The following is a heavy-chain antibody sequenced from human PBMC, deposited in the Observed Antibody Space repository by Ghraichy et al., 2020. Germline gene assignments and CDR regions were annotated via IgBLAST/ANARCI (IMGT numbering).Heavy chain of an antibody. D-gene: IGHD3-9*01. Sequence: SQTLSLTCTVSGGSISSRNYYWGWIRQPPGKGLAWIGSIYYSGLTYYSPSLKHRVTLSVDTSKNQFSLRLSSVTTADTAVYYCTKTYYDILPASFDPWGQGTLVTVSS. V-gene: IGHV4-39*01. CDR3: TKTYYDILPASFDP. CDR2: IYYSGLT. CDR1: GGSISSRNYY. J-gene: IGHJ5*02.